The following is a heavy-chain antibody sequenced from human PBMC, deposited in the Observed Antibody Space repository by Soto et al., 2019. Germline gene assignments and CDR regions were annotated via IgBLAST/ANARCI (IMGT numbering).Heavy chain of an antibody. Sequence: PGGSLRLSCAVSGFAFKSYGMRWVRQAPGKGLEWVATISFDGSHEKYGDSVKGRFTISRDNSENTLYLRMDSLRPEDTAVYYCAKDREYELPRSESDFDSWGEGTLVTVSS. D-gene: IGHD2-15*01. CDR1: GFAFKSYG. V-gene: IGHV3-30*18. CDR2: ISFDGSHE. J-gene: IGHJ4*02. CDR3: AKDREYELPRSESDFDS.